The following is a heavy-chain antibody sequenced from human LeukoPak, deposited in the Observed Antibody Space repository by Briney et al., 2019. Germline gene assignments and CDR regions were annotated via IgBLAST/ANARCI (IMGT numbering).Heavy chain of an antibody. V-gene: IGHV3-66*01. Sequence: GGSLRLSCAASEFSVGSNYMTWVRQAPGKGLEWVSVIYSGGSTYYADSVKGRFTISRDNSKNTLYLQMNSLRAEDTAVYYCARGTVRGVSYDYWGQGTLVTVSS. CDR3: ARGTVRGVSYDY. CDR2: IYSGGST. J-gene: IGHJ4*02. D-gene: IGHD3-10*01. CDR1: EFSVGSNY.